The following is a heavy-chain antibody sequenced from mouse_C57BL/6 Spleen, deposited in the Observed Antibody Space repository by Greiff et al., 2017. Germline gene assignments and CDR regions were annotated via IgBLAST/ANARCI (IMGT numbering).Heavy chain of an antibody. CDR2: INPNNGGT. V-gene: IGHV1-26*01. J-gene: IGHJ3*01. CDR3: ARYHKGFAY. CDR1: GYTFTDYY. Sequence: EVQLQQSGPELVKPGASVKISCKASGYTFTDYYMNWVKQSHGKSLEWIGDINPNNGGTSYNQKFKGKATLTVDKSSSTAYMELRSLTSEDSAVYYCARYHKGFAYWGQGTLVTVSA.